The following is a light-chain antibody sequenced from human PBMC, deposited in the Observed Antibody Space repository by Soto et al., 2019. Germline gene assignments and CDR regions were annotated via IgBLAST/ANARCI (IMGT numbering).Light chain of an antibody. CDR1: QIVSSTY. CDR2: GAS. V-gene: IGKV3-20*01. CDR3: QQYGVTPPNT. Sequence: EIVLTQSPGTLSLSPGERATLSCRASQIVSSTYLAWFQQKPGQAPRLLIYGASTRATGIPDRLSGSGSGADFTLTISGLEPEDFGLYYCQQYGVTPPNTFGGGTKVDIK. J-gene: IGKJ4*01.